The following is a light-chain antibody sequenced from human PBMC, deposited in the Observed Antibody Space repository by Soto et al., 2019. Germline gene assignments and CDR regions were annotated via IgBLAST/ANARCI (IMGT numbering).Light chain of an antibody. CDR1: QTVSNNY. J-gene: IGKJ5*01. Sequence: EIVLTQSPVTLSLSPWDRATLSCRASQTVSNNYLAWCQQKPGQAPRVIMYGASRRATGIPDRFSGGGSGTDFTLTISRLEPEDFAVYFCQQYAGPPTTFGQGTRLEIK. CDR2: GAS. V-gene: IGKV3-20*01. CDR3: QQYAGPPTT.